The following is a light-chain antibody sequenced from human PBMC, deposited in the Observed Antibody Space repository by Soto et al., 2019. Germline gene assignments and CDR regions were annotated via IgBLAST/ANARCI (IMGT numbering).Light chain of an antibody. CDR3: QSYDSSLSDV. CDR1: SSDVGTYNL. V-gene: IGLV2-14*02. J-gene: IGLJ1*01. Sequence: QSVLTQPASVSGSPGQSITISCTGTSSDVGTYNLVSWYQQHPGTAPKLLIYEDSKRPSGVPDRFSGSKSGTSASLAITGLQAEDEADYYCQSYDSSLSDVFGTGTKVTVL. CDR2: EDS.